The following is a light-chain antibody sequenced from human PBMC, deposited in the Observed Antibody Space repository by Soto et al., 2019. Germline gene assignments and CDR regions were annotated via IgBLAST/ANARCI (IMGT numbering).Light chain of an antibody. Sequence: EVVMTQFPATLSVSPGGRATLSCRASQSVSSNLAWYQQKPGQAPRLLIYGASTRATGIPARFSGSGSGTEFTLTISSLQSEDFAVYNCQQYNYWPVTFGQGTRVDIK. V-gene: IGKV3-15*01. CDR1: QSVSSN. CDR2: GAS. J-gene: IGKJ1*01. CDR3: QQYNYWPVT.